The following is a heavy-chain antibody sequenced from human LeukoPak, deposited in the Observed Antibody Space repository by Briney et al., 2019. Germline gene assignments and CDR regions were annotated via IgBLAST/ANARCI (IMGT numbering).Heavy chain of an antibody. CDR2: IYYSGST. Sequence: SETLSLTCTVSGGSISSGGYYWSWIRQHPGKGLEWIGYIYYSGSTYYNPSLKSRVTISVDTSKNQFSLKLSSVTAADTAVYYCARVRSSSSFDCWGQGTLVTVSS. D-gene: IGHD6-6*01. CDR3: ARVRSSSSFDC. J-gene: IGHJ4*02. V-gene: IGHV4-31*03. CDR1: GGSISSGGYY.